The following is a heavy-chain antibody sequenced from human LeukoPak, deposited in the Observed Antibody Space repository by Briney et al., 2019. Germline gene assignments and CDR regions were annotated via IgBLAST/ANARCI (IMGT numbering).Heavy chain of an antibody. CDR1: GYTFTDYY. Sequence: ASVKVSCKASGYTFTDYYIHWVRQAPGQGLEWMGWITPNSGATKFAQKFQGRVTMTSDTSISTAYMELSRLRSDDTAVYSCARVPRIVGSHYYSDYWGQGTLVTVSS. CDR3: ARVPRIVGSHYYSDY. V-gene: IGHV1-2*02. J-gene: IGHJ4*02. CDR2: ITPNSGAT. D-gene: IGHD1-26*01.